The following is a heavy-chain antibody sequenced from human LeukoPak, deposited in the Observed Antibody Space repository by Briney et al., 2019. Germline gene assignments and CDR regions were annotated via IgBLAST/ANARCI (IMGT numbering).Heavy chain of an antibody. CDR1: GGSFSGYY. D-gene: IGHD2-2*02. CDR2: INHSGST. J-gene: IGHJ6*02. Sequence: SETLSLTCAVYGGSFSGYYWSWIRQPPGKGLEWIGEINHSGSTNYNPSLKSRVTISVDTSKNQFPLKLSSVTAADTAVYYCARSLGYCSSTSCYTGYYYGMDVWGQGTTVTVSS. CDR3: ARSLGYCSSTSCYTGYYYGMDV. V-gene: IGHV4-34*01.